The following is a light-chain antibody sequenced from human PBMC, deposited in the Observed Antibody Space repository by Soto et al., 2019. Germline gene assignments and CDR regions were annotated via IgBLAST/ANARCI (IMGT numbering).Light chain of an antibody. CDR2: DNI. V-gene: IGLV1-44*01. CDR3: AAWGDNLNGWV. J-gene: IGLJ3*02. Sequence: QSVLTQPPSASGTPGQRVTISCSGSSSNIGTNAVNWYQQFPGTAPKLLIDDNIQRPSGVPDRFSGSKSGTSASLAISGLQSEDEADYYCAAWGDNLNGWVFGGGTKLTVL. CDR1: SSNIGTNA.